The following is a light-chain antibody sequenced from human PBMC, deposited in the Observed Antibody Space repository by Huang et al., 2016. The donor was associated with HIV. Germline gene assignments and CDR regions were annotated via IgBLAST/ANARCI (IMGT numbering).Light chain of an antibody. CDR1: QSITTY. CDR3: QQGYTTSWT. CDR2: ATD. V-gene: IGKV1-39*01. Sequence: DIQMTQSPSSLSASVGDRVTITCRAIQSITTYLNWYQQKPGKAPTLLIYATDSLQSGVPSRFSGRGSGTEFTLTISSLQPDDFATYYCQQGYTTSWTFGPGTKVE. J-gene: IGKJ1*01.